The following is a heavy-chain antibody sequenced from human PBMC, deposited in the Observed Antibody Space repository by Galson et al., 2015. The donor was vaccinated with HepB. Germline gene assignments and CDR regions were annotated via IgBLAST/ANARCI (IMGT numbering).Heavy chain of an antibody. Sequence: CAISGDSVSSNSAAWNWIRQSPSRGLEWLGRTYYRSKWYDDCAVSVKSRITINPDTSKNQFSLQLSSVTPEDTAVYYCARVSGGGDSCYSLSGRGCWFDPWGQGTLVTVSS. CDR2: TYYRSKWYD. CDR3: ARVSGGGDSCYSLSGRGCWFDP. D-gene: IGHD2-15*01. V-gene: IGHV6-1*01. CDR1: GDSVSSNSAA. J-gene: IGHJ5*02.